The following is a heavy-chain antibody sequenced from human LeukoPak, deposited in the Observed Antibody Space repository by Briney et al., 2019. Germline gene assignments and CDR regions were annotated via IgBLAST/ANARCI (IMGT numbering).Heavy chain of an antibody. Sequence: GGSLRLSCTASGFIVTNYEMNWVRQAPGKGLEWISFIASDYTIFYADSVKGRFTISRDNAKNSLYLQMNSLRAEDTALYYCARGTPTTRDFDSWGQGTLVTVSS. J-gene: IGHJ4*02. CDR2: IASDYTI. CDR3: ARGTPTTRDFDS. V-gene: IGHV3-48*03. D-gene: IGHD4-11*01. CDR1: GFIVTNYE.